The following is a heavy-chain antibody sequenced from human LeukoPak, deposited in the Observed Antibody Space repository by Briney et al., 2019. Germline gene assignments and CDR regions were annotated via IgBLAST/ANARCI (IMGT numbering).Heavy chain of an antibody. CDR1: GYTFTGNH. D-gene: IGHD6-13*01. CDR3: AKEAGIVSFDI. V-gene: IGHV1-2*02. CDR2: IDPNSGGT. Sequence: ASVKVSCKASGYTFTGNHVHWVRQAPGQGLEWMGWIDPNSGGTLYAQKFQDRVTMTSDTSISTAYMELSGLTSDDTAVYFCAKEAGIVSFDIWGRGTLVTVSS. J-gene: IGHJ2*01.